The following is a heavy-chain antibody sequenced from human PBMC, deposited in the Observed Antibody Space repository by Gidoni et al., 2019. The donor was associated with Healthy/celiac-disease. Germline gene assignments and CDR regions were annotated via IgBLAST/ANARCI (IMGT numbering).Heavy chain of an antibody. V-gene: IGHV3-21*01. CDR2: ISSSSSYI. J-gene: IGHJ4*02. D-gene: IGHD3-22*01. CDR3: ARDDGTYYYDSSGYYYDL. Sequence: EVQLVESGGGLVKPGGSLRLSCAASGFTFSSYSMIWVRQAPGKGLEWVSSISSSSSYIYYADSVKGRFTISRDNAKNSLYLQMNSLRAEDTAVYYCARDDGTYYYDSSGYYYDLWGQGTLVTVSS. CDR1: GFTFSSYS.